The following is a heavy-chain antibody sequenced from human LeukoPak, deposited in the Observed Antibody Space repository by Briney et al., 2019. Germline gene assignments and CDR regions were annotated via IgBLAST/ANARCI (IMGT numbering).Heavy chain of an antibody. CDR1: GGSISSGDYY. CDR3: ARHEGKLWFGETAMNY. CDR2: IYYSGST. Sequence: SQTLSLTCTVSGGSISSGDYYWSWIRQPPGKGLEWIGSIYYSGSTYYNPSLKSRVTISVDTSKKQFSLKLSSVTAADTAVYYCARHEGKLWFGETAMNYWGQGTLVTVSS. D-gene: IGHD3-10*01. V-gene: IGHV4-30-4*01. J-gene: IGHJ4*02.